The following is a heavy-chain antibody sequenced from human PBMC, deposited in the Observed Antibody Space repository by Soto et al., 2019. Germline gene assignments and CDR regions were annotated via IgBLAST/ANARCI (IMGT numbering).Heavy chain of an antibody. CDR1: GFSFSTSGMG. J-gene: IGHJ1*01. Sequence: QITLKESGPTLVEPTQTLTLTCTFSGFSFSTSGMGVAWIRQPPGKALEWLAIIYWNDDKRYSPSLKSRLTITRDTSKNQVVLTMTNMDPVDTATYYCAHTRIAARPIAGSFQYWDQGTLVTVSS. V-gene: IGHV2-5*01. CDR2: IYWNDDK. D-gene: IGHD6-6*01. CDR3: AHTRIAARPIAGSFQY.